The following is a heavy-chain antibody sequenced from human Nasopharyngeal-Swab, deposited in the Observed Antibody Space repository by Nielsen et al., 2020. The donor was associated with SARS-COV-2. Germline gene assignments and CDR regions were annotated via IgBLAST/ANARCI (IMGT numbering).Heavy chain of an antibody. CDR2: IDQSGSA. J-gene: IGHJ4*02. D-gene: IGHD6-13*01. Sequence: GLEWIGYIDQSGSADYNPSLKSRVTISIDRSKNQFSLKLISVTAADTAVYYCARYSRSSWSSRRDYWGQGTLVTVSS. CDR3: ARYSRSSWSSRRDY. V-gene: IGHV4-30-2*01.